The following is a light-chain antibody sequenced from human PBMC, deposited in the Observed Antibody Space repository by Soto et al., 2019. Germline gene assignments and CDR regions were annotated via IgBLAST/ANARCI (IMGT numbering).Light chain of an antibody. CDR2: GAS. J-gene: IGKJ1*01. CDR1: ESVSTT. V-gene: IGKV3-20*01. CDR3: QQYGRSPLWT. Sequence: QSLTALSLYPGALVTLSCSTSESVSTTLAWYQQKPGQAPRLLIYGASSRATGIPDRFSGSGSGTDFTLTISRLEPEDFAVYYCQQYGRSPLWTFGQGTKVDI.